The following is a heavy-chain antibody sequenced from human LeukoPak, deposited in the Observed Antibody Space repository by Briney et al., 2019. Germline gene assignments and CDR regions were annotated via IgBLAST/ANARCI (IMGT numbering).Heavy chain of an antibody. CDR3: ARGASVVAGTDNAFDI. CDR1: GFTVSSFS. D-gene: IGHD6-19*01. Sequence: GGSLRLSCAASGFTVSSFSMNWVRQAPGKGLEWVSSISTSSSYIYYTDSMKGRFTISRDNARNSLYLQMNSLRAEDTAVYYCARGASVVAGTDNAFDIWGQGTMVTVSS. CDR2: ISTSSSYI. V-gene: IGHV3-21*01. J-gene: IGHJ3*02.